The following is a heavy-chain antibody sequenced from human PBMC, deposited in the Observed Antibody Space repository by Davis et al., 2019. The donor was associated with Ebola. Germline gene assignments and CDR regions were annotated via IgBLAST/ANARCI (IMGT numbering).Heavy chain of an antibody. D-gene: IGHD4-17*01. V-gene: IGHV3-7*01. Sequence: GESLKISCAASGFTFSTYWMSWVRQAPGKGLEWVANIDQDGSEKYYVDSVKGRFTISRDNAKNSLYLQMIRLRAEDTAVYYCASSDPFSTVTTSHYYYGMDVWGQGTTVTVSS. CDR1: GFTFSTYW. J-gene: IGHJ6*02. CDR2: IDQDGSEK. CDR3: ASSDPFSTVTTSHYYYGMDV.